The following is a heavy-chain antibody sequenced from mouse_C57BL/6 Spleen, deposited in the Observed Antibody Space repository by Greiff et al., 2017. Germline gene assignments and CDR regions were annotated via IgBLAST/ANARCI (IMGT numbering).Heavy chain of an antibody. V-gene: IGHV5-9-1*02. J-gene: IGHJ4*01. CDR3: TREDGNYGAMDY. D-gene: IGHD2-1*01. CDR2: ISSGGDYI. CDR1: GFTFSSYA. Sequence: EVMLVESGEGLVKPGGSLKLSCAASGFTFSSYAMSWVRQTPEKRLEWVAYISSGGDYIYYADTVKGRFTISRDNARNTLYLQMSSLKSEDTAMYYCTREDGNYGAMDYWGKGTSVTVSS.